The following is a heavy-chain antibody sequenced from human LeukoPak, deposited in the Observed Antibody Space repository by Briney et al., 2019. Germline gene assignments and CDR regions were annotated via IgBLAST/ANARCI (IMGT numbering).Heavy chain of an antibody. D-gene: IGHD3-22*01. V-gene: IGHV3-21*04. CDR2: ISTSHNYI. Sequence: GGSLRLSCTASGFTFSSYTFNWVRQAPGKGLEWVSSISTSHNYIYYADSLQGRFTISRDNAKNSLYLQMNSLRAEDTAVYYCARDGPYYYYDSSGSTFDYWGQGTLVTVSS. J-gene: IGHJ4*02. CDR1: GFTFSSYT. CDR3: ARDGPYYYYDSSGSTFDY.